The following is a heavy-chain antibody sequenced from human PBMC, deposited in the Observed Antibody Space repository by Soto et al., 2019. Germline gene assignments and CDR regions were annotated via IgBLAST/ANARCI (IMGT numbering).Heavy chain of an antibody. V-gene: IGHV4-39*01. CDR1: GGSISSSSYY. J-gene: IGHJ5*02. D-gene: IGHD3-9*01. CDR3: AGVLTNWNWFHP. CDR2: IYYSGST. Sequence: SETLSLTCTVSGGSISSSSYYWGWIPQPPGKGLEWIGSIYYSGSTYYNPSLKSRVTISVDTSKNQFSLKLSSVTAADTAVYYCAGVLTNWNWFHPWGQAPLVTV.